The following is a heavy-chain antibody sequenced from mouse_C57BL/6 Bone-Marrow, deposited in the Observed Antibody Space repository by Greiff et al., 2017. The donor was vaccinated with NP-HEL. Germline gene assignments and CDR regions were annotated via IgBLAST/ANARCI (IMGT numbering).Heavy chain of an antibody. D-gene: IGHD2-3*01. CDR1: GYTFTSYW. J-gene: IGHJ4*01. CDR2: IYPGSGST. Sequence: VQLQQSGAELVKPGASVKMSCKASGYTFTSYWITWVKQRPGQGLEWIGDIYPGSGSTNYNEKFKSKATLTVDTSSSTAYMQLSSLTSEDSAVYYCARYDGYYPYAMDYWGQGTSVTVSS. CDR3: ARYDGYYPYAMDY. V-gene: IGHV1-55*01.